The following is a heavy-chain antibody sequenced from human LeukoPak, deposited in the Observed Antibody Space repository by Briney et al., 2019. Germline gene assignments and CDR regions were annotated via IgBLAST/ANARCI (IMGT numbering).Heavy chain of an antibody. Sequence: PGGSLRLSCAASGFTVSSNYMSWVRQAPGKGLEWVSVIYSGGSTYYADSVKGRFTISRHNSKNTLYLQMNSLRAEDTAVYYCATRDCSSTSCYFDYWGQGTLVTVSS. J-gene: IGHJ4*02. CDR3: ATRDCSSTSCYFDY. CDR1: GFTVSSNY. CDR2: IYSGGST. V-gene: IGHV3-53*04. D-gene: IGHD2-2*01.